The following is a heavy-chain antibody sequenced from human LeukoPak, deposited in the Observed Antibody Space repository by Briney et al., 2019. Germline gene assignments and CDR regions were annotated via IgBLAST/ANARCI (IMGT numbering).Heavy chain of an antibody. CDR1: GFTFNTYS. Sequence: GGSLRLSCEASGFTFNTYSMNWARQAPGKGLEWVSSIDSSGGYMFYADPVKGRFIISRDNAKDSLYLQMNSLRVEDTAVYYCLRGDRRDYWGQGTLVTVSS. CDR2: IDSSGGYM. V-gene: IGHV3-21*06. J-gene: IGHJ4*02. CDR3: LRGDRRDY.